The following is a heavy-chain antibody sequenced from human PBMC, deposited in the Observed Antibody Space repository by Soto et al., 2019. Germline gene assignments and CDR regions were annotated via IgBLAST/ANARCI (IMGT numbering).Heavy chain of an antibody. CDR1: GFTFSSYA. D-gene: IGHD3-10*01. Sequence: GGSLRLSCAASGFTFSSYAMSWVRQAPGKGLEWVSSISSSSSYIYYADSVKGRFTISRDNAKNSLYLQMNSLRAEDTAVYYCARGPNYYGSGSYQWEERFDYWGQGTLVTVSS. J-gene: IGHJ4*02. CDR2: ISSSSSYI. CDR3: ARGPNYYGSGSYQWEERFDY. V-gene: IGHV3-21*01.